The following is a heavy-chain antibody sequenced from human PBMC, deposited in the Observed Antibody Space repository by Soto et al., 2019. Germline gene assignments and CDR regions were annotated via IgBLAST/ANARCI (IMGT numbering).Heavy chain of an antibody. CDR2: ISAYNGDT. J-gene: IGHJ6*02. CDR3: ARDRPLDNDFRSDYFGMDV. V-gene: IGHV1-18*01. Sequence: ASVKVSCKASGYTFTNYAITWVRQAPGQGLEWMGRISAYNGDTNHAQKLQDRVTMTTDTSTSTAFMELRSLRSDDTAVYYCARDRPLDNDFRSDYFGMDVWGQGTTVTV. CDR1: GYTFTNYA. D-gene: IGHD3-3*01.